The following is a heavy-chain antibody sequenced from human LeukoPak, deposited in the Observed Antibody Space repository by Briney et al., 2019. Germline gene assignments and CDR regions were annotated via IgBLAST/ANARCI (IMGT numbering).Heavy chain of an antibody. V-gene: IGHV1-69*13. CDR2: IIPIFGTA. CDR3: AVDYYDSSGYYYGRY. Sequence: ASVKVSCKAPGGTFSSYAISWVRQAPGQGLEWMGGIIPIFGTANYAQKFQGRVTITADESTSTAYMELSSLRSEDTAVYYCAVDYYDSSGYYYGRYWGQGTLVTVSS. CDR1: GGTFSSYA. J-gene: IGHJ4*02. D-gene: IGHD3-22*01.